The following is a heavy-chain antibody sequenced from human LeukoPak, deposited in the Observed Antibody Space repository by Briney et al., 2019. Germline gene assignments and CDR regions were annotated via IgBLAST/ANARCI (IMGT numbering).Heavy chain of an antibody. V-gene: IGHV4-34*01. D-gene: IGHD2-15*01. CDR1: GGSFSGYY. J-gene: IGHJ4*02. CDR2: INHSGST. CDR3: ARVRGRYCSGGSCYVRGGYYFDY. Sequence: SETLSLTCAVYGGSFSGYYWSWIRQPPGKGLEWIGEINHSGSTNYNPSLKSRVTISVDTSKNQFSLKLSSVTAADTAVCYCARVRGRYCSGGSCYVRGGYYFDYWGQGTLVTVSS.